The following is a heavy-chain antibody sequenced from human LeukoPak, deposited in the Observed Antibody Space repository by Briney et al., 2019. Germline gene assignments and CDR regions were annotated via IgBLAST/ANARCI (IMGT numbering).Heavy chain of an antibody. J-gene: IGHJ4*02. CDR1: GGSFSGYY. V-gene: IGHV4-34*01. CDR3: ASGGYSSSWYYFDY. D-gene: IGHD6-13*01. CDR2: INHSGST. Sequence: SETLSLTCAVYGGSFSGYYWSWIRQPPGKGLEWIGEINHSGSTNYNPSLKGRVTISVDTSKNQFSLKLSSVTAADTAMYYCASGGYSSSWYYFDYWGQGTLVTVSS.